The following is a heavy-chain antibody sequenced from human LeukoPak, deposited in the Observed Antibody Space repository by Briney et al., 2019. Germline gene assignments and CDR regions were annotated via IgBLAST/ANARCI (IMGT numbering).Heavy chain of an antibody. D-gene: IGHD2-8*01. CDR3: TRTDGYTNGWFHD. CDR1: GFTFSNYA. J-gene: IGHJ4*02. V-gene: IGHV3-30-3*01. Sequence: PGGSLRLSCAASGFTFSNYAIHWVRQAPGKGLEWVAIISYDGSSKYYAASVKGRFTISRDNSENMAYLQVNSLEAEDTAVYYCTRTDGYTNGWFHDWGQGTLVTVSS. CDR2: ISYDGSSK.